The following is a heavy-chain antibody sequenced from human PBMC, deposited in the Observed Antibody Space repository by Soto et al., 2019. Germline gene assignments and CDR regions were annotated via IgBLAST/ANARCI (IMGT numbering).Heavy chain of an antibody. Sequence: QVQLVESGGGVVQPGRSLRLSCAASGFTFSSYGMHWVRQAPGKGLAWVTVIWYDGSNKFYADSVKGRFTISRDNSENTLYLQMNSLRGEDTAVYYCASGSGNYYGYFDLWGRGTLVTVSS. V-gene: IGHV3-33*01. CDR2: IWYDGSNK. J-gene: IGHJ2*01. CDR3: ASGSGNYYGYFDL. CDR1: GFTFSSYG. D-gene: IGHD1-26*01.